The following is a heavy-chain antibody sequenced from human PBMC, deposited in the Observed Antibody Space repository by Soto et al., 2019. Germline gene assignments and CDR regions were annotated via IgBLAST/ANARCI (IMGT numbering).Heavy chain of an antibody. CDR1: GGSFTSNNW. CDR2: IYRTGST. Sequence: QVQLQESGPGLVKPSGTLSLTCAVSGGSFTSNNWWTWVRQPPGQGLEWIGEIYRTGSTNYNPSLKRRVTRSLGKPENQLSLRVTSLTAADTAVYYSASRDPGTSVDYWGQGTLVTVSA. J-gene: IGHJ4*02. V-gene: IGHV4-4*02. D-gene: IGHD1-7*01. CDR3: ASRDPGTSVDY.